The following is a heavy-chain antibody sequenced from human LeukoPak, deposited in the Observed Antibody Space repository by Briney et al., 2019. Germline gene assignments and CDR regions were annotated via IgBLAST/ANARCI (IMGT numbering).Heavy chain of an antibody. D-gene: IGHD6-13*01. Sequence: ASVKVSCKASGYTFTTYGICWVRQAPGQGLEWMGWISASTGHTKYAQNLQGRVTMTTDTSTSTAYMELRSLRSDDTAVYYCAIDCYSSSWPYYFDYWGQGTLVTVSS. J-gene: IGHJ4*02. CDR3: AIDCYSSSWPYYFDY. V-gene: IGHV1-18*01. CDR1: GYTFTTYG. CDR2: ISASTGHT.